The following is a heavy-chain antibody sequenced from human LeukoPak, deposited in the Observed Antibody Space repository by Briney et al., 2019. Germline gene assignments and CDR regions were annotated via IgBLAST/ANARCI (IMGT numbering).Heavy chain of an antibody. J-gene: IGHJ4*02. Sequence: ASVKVSCKASGYTFTVYYMHWMRQAPGQGLEWMGWINPNSGGTNYAQKFQGRVTMTRDTSISTAYMELSRLRSDDTAVYYCARDKDCYNDPWYYWGQGTLVTVSS. CDR2: INPNSGGT. CDR3: ARDKDCYNDPWYY. D-gene: IGHD5-24*01. CDR1: GYTFTVYY. V-gene: IGHV1-2*02.